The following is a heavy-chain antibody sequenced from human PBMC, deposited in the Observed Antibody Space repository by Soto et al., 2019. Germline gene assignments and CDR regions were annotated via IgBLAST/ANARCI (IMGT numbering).Heavy chain of an antibody. CDR1: GFTFSSYT. CDR3: ARVPEYYFDY. J-gene: IGHJ4*02. Sequence: QVQLVESGGGVVQPGRSLRLSCAASGFTFSSYTMHWVRQAPGKGLEWVAVISYDGTDKYYADSVKGRFTISRDNSKNTLYLQMNSLRDVDTAVYYCARVPEYYFDYWGQGTLVTVSS. CDR2: ISYDGTDK. V-gene: IGHV3-30-3*01.